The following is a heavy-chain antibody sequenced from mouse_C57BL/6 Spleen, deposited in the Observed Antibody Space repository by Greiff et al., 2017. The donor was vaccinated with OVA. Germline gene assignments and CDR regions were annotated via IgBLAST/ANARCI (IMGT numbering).Heavy chain of an antibody. CDR3: AREDYGSPDHDFDY. Sequence: EVKLMESEGGLVQPGSSMKLSCTASGFTFSDYYMAWVRQVPEKGLEWVANINYDGSSTYYLDSLKSRFIISRDNAKNILYLQLSSLKSEDTATYYCAREDYGSPDHDFDYWGQGTTRTVSS. CDR1: GFTFSDYY. V-gene: IGHV5-16*01. J-gene: IGHJ2*01. D-gene: IGHD1-1*01. CDR2: INYDGSST.